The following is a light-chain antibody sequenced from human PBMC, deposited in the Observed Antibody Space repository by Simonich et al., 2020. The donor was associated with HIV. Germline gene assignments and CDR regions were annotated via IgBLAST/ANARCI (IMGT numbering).Light chain of an antibody. Sequence: EIVMTQSPATLSVSPGERATLSCRASQSVSSNLAWYQQKPGQAPRLLIYGASTRATGIPARFSGSGSGTEFTLTISSLQSEDFAVYFCQQRIHWPLTFGGGTKVEI. CDR1: QSVSSN. CDR2: GAS. V-gene: IGKV3-15*01. J-gene: IGKJ4*01. CDR3: QQRIHWPLT.